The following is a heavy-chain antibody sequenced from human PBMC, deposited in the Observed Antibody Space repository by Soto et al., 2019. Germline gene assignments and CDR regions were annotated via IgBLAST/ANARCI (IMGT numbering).Heavy chain of an antibody. Sequence: QVQLVQSGAEVKKPGSSVKVSCKASGGTFSSYAISWVRQAPGQGLEWMGGIIPIFGTANYAQKFQGRVTITADESTITAYMELSSLRSEDTAVYYCARGNDYVWGSYRYLEYFQHWGQGTLVTVSS. V-gene: IGHV1-69*01. J-gene: IGHJ1*01. CDR3: ARGNDYVWGSYRYLEYFQH. D-gene: IGHD3-16*02. CDR1: GGTFSSYA. CDR2: IIPIFGTA.